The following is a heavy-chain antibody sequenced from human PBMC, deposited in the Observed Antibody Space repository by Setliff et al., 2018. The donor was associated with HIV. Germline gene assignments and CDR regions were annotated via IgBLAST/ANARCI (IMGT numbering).Heavy chain of an antibody. V-gene: IGHV3-43*01. D-gene: IGHD2-2*01. CDR2: ISWDGYTT. J-gene: IGHJ4*02. CDR1: GFTFDDYT. CDR3: ASLYCSSSSCYEDY. Sequence: GGSLRLSCAASGFTFDDYTMRWVRQTPGKGLEWVSLISWDGYTTYYADSVKGRFTISRDNAKNSLYLQMNSLRVEDTAMYYCASLYCSSSSCYEDYWGQGTLVTVSS.